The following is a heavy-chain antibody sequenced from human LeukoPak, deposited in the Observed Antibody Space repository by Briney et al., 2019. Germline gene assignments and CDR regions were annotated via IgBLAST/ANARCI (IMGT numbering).Heavy chain of an antibody. D-gene: IGHD2-15*01. CDR2: TSYDGSKR. CDR3: AKGFYSADYYYGMDV. J-gene: IGHJ6*02. Sequence: GGSLRLSCAASGFTFSSYGMHWVRQAPSKGLEGVAVTSYDGSKRYYGDSVKGRFTISRDNSKHTLYLQMNSLRPEDTAVYYCAKGFYSADYYYGMDVWGQGTTVIVSS. CDR1: GFTFSSYG. V-gene: IGHV3-30*18.